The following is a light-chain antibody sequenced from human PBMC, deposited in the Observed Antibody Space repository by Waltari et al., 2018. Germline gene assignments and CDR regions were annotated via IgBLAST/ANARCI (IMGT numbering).Light chain of an antibody. CDR3: SSYTSSSTLV. V-gene: IGLV2-14*01. Sequence: QSALTQPASVSGSPGQSITISCTGASSDVGFYNYVSWYQQHPGKVPKPMIYEVSNRPSGVSNRFSGSKSGNTASLTTSGRQAEDEADYYCSSYTSSSTLVFGTGTKVTVL. CDR1: SSDVGFYNY. J-gene: IGLJ1*01. CDR2: EVS.